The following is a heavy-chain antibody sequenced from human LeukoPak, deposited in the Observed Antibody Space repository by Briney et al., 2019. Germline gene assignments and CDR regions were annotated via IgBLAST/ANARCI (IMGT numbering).Heavy chain of an antibody. CDR1: GGSISSGSYY. Sequence: PSETLSLTCTVSGGSISSGSYYWSWIRQPAGKGLEWIGRIYTSGSTNYNPSLKSRVTISVDTSKNQFSLKLSSVTAADTAVYYCARVSYDFWSGKNPPYYFDYWGQGTLVTVSS. CDR3: ARVSYDFWSGKNPPYYFDY. CDR2: IYTSGST. V-gene: IGHV4-61*02. J-gene: IGHJ4*02. D-gene: IGHD3-3*01.